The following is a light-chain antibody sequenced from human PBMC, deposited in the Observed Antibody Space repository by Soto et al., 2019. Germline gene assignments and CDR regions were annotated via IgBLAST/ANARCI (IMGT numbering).Light chain of an antibody. Sequence: QSALTQPASVSGSPGQSITISCTGTNSDIGGNNFVSWYQQHLGKAPKLMIYDVSNRPSGVSNRFSGSKSGNTASLTISGLQAEDEADYYCSSYASITTLVLFGGGTQLTVL. CDR1: NSDIGGNNF. CDR2: DVS. V-gene: IGLV2-14*03. J-gene: IGLJ2*01. CDR3: SSYASITTLVL.